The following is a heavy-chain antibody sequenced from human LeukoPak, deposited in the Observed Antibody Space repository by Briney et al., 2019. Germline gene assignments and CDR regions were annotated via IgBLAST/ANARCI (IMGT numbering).Heavy chain of an antibody. D-gene: IGHD6-19*01. Sequence: SETLSLTCTVSGGSISSGSYYWSWIRQPAGKGLEWIGRIYTSGSTNYNPSLKSRVTISVDTSKNQFSLKLSSVTAADTAVYYCARESSSGWSAIDYWGQGTLVTVSS. CDR2: IYTSGST. CDR1: GGSISSGSYY. J-gene: IGHJ4*02. V-gene: IGHV4-61*02. CDR3: ARESSSGWSAIDY.